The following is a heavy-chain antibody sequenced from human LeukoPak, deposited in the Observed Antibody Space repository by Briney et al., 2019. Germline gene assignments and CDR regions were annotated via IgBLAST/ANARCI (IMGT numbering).Heavy chain of an antibody. CDR3: ARHARGLQLRGVEGLDP. D-gene: IGHD3-10*01. Sequence: GGSLRLSCEASGFTFSHYAMHWVRQSPGKGLEWVALISYDGSNIQYADSVKGRFTISRDNSKNTLYLQMNSLRAEDTAVYYCARHARGLQLRGVEGLDPWGQGTLVTVSS. CDR2: ISYDGSNI. J-gene: IGHJ5*02. CDR1: GFTFSHYA. V-gene: IGHV3-30-3*01.